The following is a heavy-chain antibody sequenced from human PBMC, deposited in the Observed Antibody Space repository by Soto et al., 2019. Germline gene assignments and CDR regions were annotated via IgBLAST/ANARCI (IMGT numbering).Heavy chain of an antibody. V-gene: IGHV3-30-3*01. CDR1: GFSFSVYA. Sequence: LRLSCAAPGFSFSVYALHWIRQAPGEGLEWVAVISPNGNNQYYADSVKGRFTISRDTSKSTLSLQMTSLRPEDTAVYYCASGAAFYYDTSRYWGQGTLVTVSS. D-gene: IGHD3-22*01. J-gene: IGHJ4*02. CDR3: ASGAAFYYDTSRY. CDR2: ISPNGNNQ.